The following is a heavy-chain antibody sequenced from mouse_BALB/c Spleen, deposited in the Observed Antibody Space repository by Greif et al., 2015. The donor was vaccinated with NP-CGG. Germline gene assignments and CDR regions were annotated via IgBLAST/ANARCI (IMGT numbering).Heavy chain of an antibody. Sequence: EVQGVESGGGLVKPGGSLKLSCAASGFTFSSYTMSWVRQTPEKRLEWVATISSGGGNTYYPDSVKGRFTISRDNAKNNLYLQMSSLRSEDTALYYCARYPTPPIYDGPSWFAYWGQGTLVTVSA. J-gene: IGHJ3*01. CDR3: ARYPTPPIYDGPSWFAY. CDR2: ISSGGGNT. V-gene: IGHV5-9*03. D-gene: IGHD2-3*01. CDR1: GFTFSSYT.